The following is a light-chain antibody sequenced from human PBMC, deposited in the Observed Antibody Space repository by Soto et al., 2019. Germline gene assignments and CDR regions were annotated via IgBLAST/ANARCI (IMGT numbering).Light chain of an antibody. J-gene: IGKJ5*01. CDR3: QQYGSSPPIT. Sequence: TQSPSSVSASIGDRVTITCQASQAISSWVAWYQQKPGQAPRLLIYGASSRATGIPDRFSGSGSGTDFTLTISRLEPEDFAVYYCQQYGSSPPITFGQGTRLEIK. CDR1: QAISSW. V-gene: IGKV3-20*01. CDR2: GAS.